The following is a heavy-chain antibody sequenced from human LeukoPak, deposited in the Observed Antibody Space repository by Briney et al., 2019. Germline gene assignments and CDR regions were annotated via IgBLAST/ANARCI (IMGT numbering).Heavy chain of an antibody. CDR1: GGSVSNYY. CDR2: IYYSGST. CDR3: ARRGYCSSTSCYIFDY. J-gene: IGHJ4*02. D-gene: IGHD2-2*01. V-gene: IGHV4-59*02. Sequence: PSETLSLTCSVSGGSVSNYYWSWIRQPPGKGVEWIGYIYYSGSTNYNPSLKSRVTISVDTSKNQFSLKLSSVTAADTAVYYCARRGYCSSTSCYIFDYWGQGTLVTVSS.